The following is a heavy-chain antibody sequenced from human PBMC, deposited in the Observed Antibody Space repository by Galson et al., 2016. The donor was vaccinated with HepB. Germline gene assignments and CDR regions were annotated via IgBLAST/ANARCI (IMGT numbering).Heavy chain of an antibody. CDR2: ITASGTT. Sequence: SLRLSCAASEYTFRSYSMSWVRQAPGKGLEWISYITASGTTYYADSVEGRCTISRANAKDSLYLQMNSLRVEDTAVFFCARGGGKSNGFPFDLWGRGTLVTVSS. D-gene: IGHD5-18*01. J-gene: IGHJ5*02. CDR1: EYTFRSYS. CDR3: ARGGGKSNGFPFDL. V-gene: IGHV3-48*01.